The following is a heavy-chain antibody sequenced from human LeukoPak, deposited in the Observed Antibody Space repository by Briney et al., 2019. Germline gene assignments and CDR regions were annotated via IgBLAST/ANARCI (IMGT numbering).Heavy chain of an antibody. D-gene: IGHD1-26*01. J-gene: IGHJ6*03. CDR1: GGSISSSSYY. V-gene: IGHV4-39*01. Sequence: SETLSLTCTVSGGSISSSSYYWGWIRQPPGKGLEWIGSIYYSGSTYYNPSLKSRVPISVDTSKNQCSLKLSSVTAADTAVYYCARRGEPLGYYYYYMDVWGKGTTVTVSS. CDR3: ARRGEPLGYYYYYMDV. CDR2: IYYSGST.